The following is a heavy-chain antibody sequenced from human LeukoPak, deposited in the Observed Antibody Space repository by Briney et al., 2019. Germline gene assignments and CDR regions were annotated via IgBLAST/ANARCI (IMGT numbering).Heavy chain of an antibody. CDR1: GGSISSGYYY. D-gene: IGHD2-15*01. J-gene: IGHJ4*02. CDR2: IYYSGST. CDR3: ARVCSGGSCYSQVRGPGTDPRKYYFDY. V-gene: IGHV4-61*01. Sequence: PSETLSLTCSVSGGSISSGYYYWSWIRQPPGKGLEWIGYIYYSGSTNYNPSLKSRVTISVDTSKNQFSLKLSSVTAADTAVYYCARVCSGGSCYSQVRGPGTDPRKYYFDYWGQGTLVTVSS.